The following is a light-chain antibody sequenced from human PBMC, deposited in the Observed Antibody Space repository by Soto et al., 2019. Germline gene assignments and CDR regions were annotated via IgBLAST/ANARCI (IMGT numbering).Light chain of an antibody. Sequence: QSALTQPASVSGSPGQSITNSCTGTSSDVGGYNYVSWYQQHPGKAPKLMIYDVTDRPSGVSNRFSGSKSDNTGSLTISGLQAEDEADYYCSSYTSSSTLVVFGGGTKLTVL. J-gene: IGLJ2*01. CDR3: SSYTSSSTLVV. CDR1: SSDVGGYNY. CDR2: DVT. V-gene: IGLV2-14*03.